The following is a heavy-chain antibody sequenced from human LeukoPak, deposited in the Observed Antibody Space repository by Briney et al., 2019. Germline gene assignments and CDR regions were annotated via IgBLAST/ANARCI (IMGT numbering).Heavy chain of an antibody. J-gene: IGHJ4*02. V-gene: IGHV3-53*01. CDR1: GFTFTTYW. D-gene: IGHD3-16*02. CDR3: ARGAADTYYDYVWGSYRYDY. CDR2: IYSGGST. Sequence: GGSLRLSCVGSGFTFTTYWMSWVRQAPGKGLEWVSVIYSGGSTYYADSVKGRFTISRDNSKNTLYLQMNSLRAEDTAVYYCARGAADTYYDYVWGSYRYDYWGQGTLVTVSS.